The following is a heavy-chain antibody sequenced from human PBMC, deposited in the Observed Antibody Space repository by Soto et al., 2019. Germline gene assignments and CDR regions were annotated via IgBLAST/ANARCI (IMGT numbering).Heavy chain of an antibody. V-gene: IGHV1-8*02. CDR3: ATAQVSWFDP. Sequence: GSSVKFSCKASGYTFTSYDINWMRQATGQGLEWMGWMNPSSGNTGYAQKFQGRVTMTRNTSISTAYMELSSLRSEDTAVYYCATAQVSWFDPWGQGTLVTVSS. D-gene: IGHD6-25*01. CDR1: GYTFTSYD. J-gene: IGHJ5*02. CDR2: MNPSSGNT.